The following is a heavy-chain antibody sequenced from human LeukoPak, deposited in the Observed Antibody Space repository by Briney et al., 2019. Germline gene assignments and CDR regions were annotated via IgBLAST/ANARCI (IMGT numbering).Heavy chain of an antibody. D-gene: IGHD1-26*01. CDR2: ISSSSSYI. J-gene: IGHJ4*02. Sequence: GGSLRLSCAASGFTFSSYSMNWVRQAPGKGLEWVSSISSSSSYIYYADSVKGRFTISRDNAKNSLYLQMNSLRAEDTAVYYCARDRELELGYYFGYWGQGTLVTVSS. V-gene: IGHV3-21*01. CDR1: GFTFSSYS. CDR3: ARDRELELGYYFGY.